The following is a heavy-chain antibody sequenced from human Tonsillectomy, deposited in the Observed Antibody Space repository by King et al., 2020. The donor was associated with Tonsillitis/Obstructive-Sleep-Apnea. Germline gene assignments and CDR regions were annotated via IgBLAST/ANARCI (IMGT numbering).Heavy chain of an antibody. CDR3: ARGRGEKSSRLFDS. Sequence: VQLQQWGAGLLKPSETLSLTCAVYGGSFSGHYWSWIRQTPGQGLEWIGESNDGGSTNYNPSLKSRLTVSVDTSKNQFSLRLNSLTAADTAVYYCARGRGEKSSRLFDSWGQGTLVTVSS. CDR1: GGSFSGHY. D-gene: IGHD2-15*01. CDR2: SNDGGST. J-gene: IGHJ4*02. V-gene: IGHV4-34*01.